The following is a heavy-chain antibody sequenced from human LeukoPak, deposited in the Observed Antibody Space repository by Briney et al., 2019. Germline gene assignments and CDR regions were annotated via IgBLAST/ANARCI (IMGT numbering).Heavy chain of an antibody. J-gene: IGHJ4*02. CDR1: GFTFRNYV. CDR3: AKSAAPVRGYSGYEDPPDY. D-gene: IGHD5-12*01. Sequence: PGGSLRLSCAASGFTFRNYVIHWVRQAPGKGLEWVAVTSSDLNVKLYADSVKGRFTISRDNSRSTLYLQMNSLRPEDTAIYYCAKSAAPVRGYSGYEDPPDYWGQGTLVTVSS. V-gene: IGHV3-30*18. CDR2: TSSDLNVK.